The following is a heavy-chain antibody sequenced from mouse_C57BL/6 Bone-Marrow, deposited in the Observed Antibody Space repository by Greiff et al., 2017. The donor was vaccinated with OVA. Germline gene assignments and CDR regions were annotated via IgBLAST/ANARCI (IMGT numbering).Heavy chain of an antibody. CDR3: TRVYGVAHRGYFDV. D-gene: IGHD1-1*01. CDR1: GFTFSSYA. J-gene: IGHJ1*03. Sequence: EVNVVESGEGLVKPGGSLKLSCAASGFTFSSYAMSWVRQTPEKRLEWVAYISSGGDYIYYADTVKGRFTISRDNARNTLYLQMSSLKSEDTAMYYCTRVYGVAHRGYFDVWGTGTTVTVSS. CDR2: ISSGGDYI. V-gene: IGHV5-9-1*02.